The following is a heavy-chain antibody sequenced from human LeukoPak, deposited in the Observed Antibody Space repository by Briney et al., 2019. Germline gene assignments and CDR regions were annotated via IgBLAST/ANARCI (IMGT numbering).Heavy chain of an antibody. Sequence: ASVRVSCKASGFTFTTHDMSWVRQATGQGLEWMGWMNPDSGGTGYAQKFQGRVTMTRNTSTSTAYMELSSLRSEDTAIYYCARGLGDYNTNWFPVSGYWGQGTLVTVSS. J-gene: IGHJ4*02. CDR3: ARGLGDYNTNWFPVSGY. CDR2: MNPDSGGT. CDR1: GFTFTTHD. D-gene: IGHD1-1*01. V-gene: IGHV1-8*01.